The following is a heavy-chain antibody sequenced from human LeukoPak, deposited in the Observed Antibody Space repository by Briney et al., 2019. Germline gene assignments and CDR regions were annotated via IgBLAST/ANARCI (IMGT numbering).Heavy chain of an antibody. Sequence: GGSLRLSCAASGFTFSSYALSCVRQAPGKGLEWVSTISGSGDSTYYADSVKGRFTISRDNSKNTVFLQMSSLRAEDTAVYYCATGTRSTWPRPFDYWGQGTLVTVSS. CDR3: ATGTRSTWPRPFDY. V-gene: IGHV3-23*01. CDR1: GFTFSSYA. CDR2: ISGSGDST. J-gene: IGHJ4*02. D-gene: IGHD6-13*01.